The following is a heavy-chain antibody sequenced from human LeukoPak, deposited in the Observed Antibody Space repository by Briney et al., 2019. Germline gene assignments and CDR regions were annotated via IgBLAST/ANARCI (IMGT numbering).Heavy chain of an antibody. V-gene: IGHV7-4-1*02. D-gene: IGHD3-9*01. CDR3: ARVPGRHYDILTGYPKDPFDY. CDR2: INTNTGNP. J-gene: IGHJ4*02. CDR1: GYTFTSYA. Sequence: ASVKVSCKASGYTFTSYAMNWVRQAPGQGLEWMGWINTNTGNPTYAQGFTGRFVFSLDTSVSTAYLQISSLKAEDTAVYYCARVPGRHYDILTGYPKDPFDYWGQGTLVTVSS.